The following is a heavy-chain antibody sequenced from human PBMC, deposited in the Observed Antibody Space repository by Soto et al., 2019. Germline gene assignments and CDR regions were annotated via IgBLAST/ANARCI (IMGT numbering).Heavy chain of an antibody. CDR3: TRAAWFPYLSFY. CDR2: ISSSGSTA. D-gene: IGHD3-10*01. Sequence: GGSLRLSCAVSGFTVSNNYMSWVRQAPGKGLEGVSYISSSGSTAYCASSVEGRFTISRDNANNSVYLQMDSLRAEDTALYYCTRAAWFPYLSFYWGQGALVTVSS. CDR1: GFTVSNNY. V-gene: IGHV3-11*04. J-gene: IGHJ4*02.